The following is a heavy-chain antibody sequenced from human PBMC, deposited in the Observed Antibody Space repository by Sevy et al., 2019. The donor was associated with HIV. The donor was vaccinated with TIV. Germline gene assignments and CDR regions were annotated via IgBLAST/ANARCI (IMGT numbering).Heavy chain of an antibody. CDR1: GFSFSGYS. D-gene: IGHD3-22*01. CDR3: ARHPYYDSSGYVDY. Sequence: GGSLRLSCAASGFSFSGYSMNWVRQAPGKGLEWVSYISSSSSTIYYADSVKGRFTISRDNAKNSLYLQMNSLRDEDTAVYYCARHPYYDSSGYVDYWGQRTLVTDSS. CDR2: ISSSSSTI. V-gene: IGHV3-48*02. J-gene: IGHJ4*02.